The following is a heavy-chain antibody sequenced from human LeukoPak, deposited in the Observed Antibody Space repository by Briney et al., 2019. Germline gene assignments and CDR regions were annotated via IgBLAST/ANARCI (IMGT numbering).Heavy chain of an antibody. Sequence: SSVKVSCKASRGTFNSYAISWVRQAPGQGLEWVGGIIPIFGTANYAQKFQGRVTITTDESTSTAYMELSSLRSEDTAVYYCATHFYYDSSGYYNGDFDYWGQGTLVTLSS. CDR3: ATHFYYDSSGYYNGDFDY. CDR2: IIPIFGTA. J-gene: IGHJ4*02. D-gene: IGHD3-22*01. CDR1: RGTFNSYA. V-gene: IGHV1-69*05.